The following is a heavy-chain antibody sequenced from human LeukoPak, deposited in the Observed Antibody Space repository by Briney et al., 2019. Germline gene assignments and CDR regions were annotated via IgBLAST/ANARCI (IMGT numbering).Heavy chain of an antibody. Sequence: ASVKVSCKASGYTFTSYDINWVRQATGQGLEWMGWMNPNSGNTGYAQKFQGRVTITADKSTSTAYMELSSLRSEDTAVYYCAREESSLDAFDIWGQGTMVTVSS. CDR2: MNPNSGNT. D-gene: IGHD6-13*01. J-gene: IGHJ3*02. CDR1: GYTFTSYD. V-gene: IGHV1-8*01. CDR3: AREESSLDAFDI.